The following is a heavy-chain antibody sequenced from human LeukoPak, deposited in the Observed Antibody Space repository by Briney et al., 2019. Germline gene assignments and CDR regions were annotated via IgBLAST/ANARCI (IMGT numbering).Heavy chain of an antibody. J-gene: IGHJ4*02. Sequence: NSGGSLRLSCAASGFTFGSYSMNWVRQAPGKGLEWVGRIKPKTDGETTEYAAPVKDRFSISRDDSKSMMYLQMNSLKTEDTAVYYCITPLPYSAQGGQGTLVTVSS. CDR1: GFTFGSYS. CDR2: IKPKTDGETT. V-gene: IGHV3-15*07. D-gene: IGHD2-21*01. CDR3: ITPLPYSAQ.